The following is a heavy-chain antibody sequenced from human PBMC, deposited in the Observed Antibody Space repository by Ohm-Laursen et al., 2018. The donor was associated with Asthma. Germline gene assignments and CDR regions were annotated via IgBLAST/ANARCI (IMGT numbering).Heavy chain of an antibody. V-gene: IGHV3-21*01. D-gene: IGHD1-26*01. CDR2: ISTASTFI. CDR3: ARIGPEWELPGREYSLHH. Sequence: SLRLSCAASRYTFSRYSIHWVRQVPGKGLEWVASISTASTFIYYADSVWGRFTTSRDNAKNSVYLQMNSLRAEDTALYYCARIGPEWELPGREYSLHHWGQGTQVTVSS. J-gene: IGHJ1*01. CDR1: RYTFSRYS.